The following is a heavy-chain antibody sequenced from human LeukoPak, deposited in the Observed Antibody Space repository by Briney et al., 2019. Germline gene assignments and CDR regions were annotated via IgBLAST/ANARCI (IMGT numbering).Heavy chain of an antibody. CDR1: GLTVSSNY. CDR3: ARDKSCTSTSCYGWYYDS. V-gene: IGHV3-53*01. J-gene: IGHJ4*02. CDR2: LYSGGNA. D-gene: IGHD2-2*01. Sequence: GGSLRLSCAASGLTVSSNYMSWVRQAPGKGLEWISVLYSGGNAYYAESVSGRFTISRDNSENTLYLHMNSLRPEDTAMYYCARDKSCTSTSCYGWYYDSWGQGTLVTVSS.